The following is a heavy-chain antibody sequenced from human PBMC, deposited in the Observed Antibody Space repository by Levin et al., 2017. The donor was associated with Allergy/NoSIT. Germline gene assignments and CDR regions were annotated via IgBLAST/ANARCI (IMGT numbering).Heavy chain of an antibody. CDR3: AREDGSTFDF. Sequence: NPSETLSLTCTVSGGSISCGGYHWTWIRQHPEKGLEWIGYIYYSGSTFYNPSLKSRLMISVDTSKNQFSLNVSSVTAADTAVYYCAREDGSTFDFWGQGALVTVAS. D-gene: IGHD2-2*03. CDR1: GGSISCGGYH. CDR2: IYYSGST. V-gene: IGHV4-31*03. J-gene: IGHJ4*02.